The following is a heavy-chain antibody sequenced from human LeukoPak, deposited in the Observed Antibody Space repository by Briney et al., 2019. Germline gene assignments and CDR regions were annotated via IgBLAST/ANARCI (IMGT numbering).Heavy chain of an antibody. Sequence: GSSVKVSCKASGGTFSSYAISWVRQAPGQGLEWMGGIIPIFGTANYAQKFQGRVTITADESTSTAYMELSSLRSEDTAVYYCGMQLWGSYRCDYWGQGTLVTVSS. V-gene: IGHV1-69*01. CDR1: GGTFSSYA. CDR3: GMQLWGSYRCDY. CDR2: IIPIFGTA. J-gene: IGHJ4*02. D-gene: IGHD3-16*02.